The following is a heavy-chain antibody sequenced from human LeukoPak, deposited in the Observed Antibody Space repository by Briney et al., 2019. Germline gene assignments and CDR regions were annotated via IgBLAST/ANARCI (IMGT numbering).Heavy chain of an antibody. CDR3: ARTPSYYYDSSGYALNWFDP. D-gene: IGHD3-22*01. CDR1: GFTFSSYE. J-gene: IGHJ5*02. V-gene: IGHV3-48*03. Sequence: GGSLRLSCAASGFTFSSYEMNWVRQAPGKGLEWVSYISSSGSTIYYADSVKGRFTISRDNAKNSLYLQMNSLRAEDTAVYCCARTPSYYYDSSGYALNWFDPWGQGTLVTVSS. CDR2: ISSSGSTI.